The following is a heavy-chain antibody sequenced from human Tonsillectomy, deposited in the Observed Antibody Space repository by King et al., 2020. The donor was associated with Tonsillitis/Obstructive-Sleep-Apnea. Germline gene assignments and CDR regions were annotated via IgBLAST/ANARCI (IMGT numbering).Heavy chain of an antibody. D-gene: IGHD6-19*01. CDR2: IYYSGST. J-gene: IGHJ4*02. CDR1: SGSISNYY. V-gene: IGHV4-59*08. Sequence: VQLQESGPGLVKPSETLSLTCSVSSGSISNYYWSWIRQPPGKGLEWIGYIYYSGSTDYNPSLKSRVTISVDMSKKQFFLKLSSVTAADTAVYYCASSGSYNNFEYWGQGTLVTVSS. CDR3: ASSGSYNNFEY.